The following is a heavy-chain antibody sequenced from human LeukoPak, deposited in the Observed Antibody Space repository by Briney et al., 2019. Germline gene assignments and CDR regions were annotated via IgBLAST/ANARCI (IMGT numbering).Heavy chain of an antibody. CDR2: INPNSGGT. D-gene: IGHD3-3*01. Sequence: ASMKVSCKASGYTFTGYYMHWVRQAPGQGLEWMGWINPNSGGTNYAQKFQGRVTVTRDTSISTAYMELSRLRSDDTAVYYCARDQSGDDFWSGYYTLWGQGTLVTVSS. V-gene: IGHV1-2*02. CDR3: ARDQSGDDFWSGYYTL. J-gene: IGHJ4*02. CDR1: GYTFTGYY.